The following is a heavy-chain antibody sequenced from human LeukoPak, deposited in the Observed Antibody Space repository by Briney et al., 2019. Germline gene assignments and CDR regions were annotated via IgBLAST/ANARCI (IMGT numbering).Heavy chain of an antibody. CDR2: IYHSGST. CDR1: GYSISSGYY. D-gene: IGHD2-21*02. V-gene: IGHV4-38-2*02. Sequence: SETLSLACTVSGYSISSGYYWGWIRQPPGKGLEWIGSIYHSGSTYYNPSLKSRVTISVDTSKNQFSLKLRSVMAADTAVYYFARAYCVGDCTVLHIYFDNWGQGTLVTVSS. J-gene: IGHJ4*02. CDR3: ARAYCVGDCTVLHIYFDN.